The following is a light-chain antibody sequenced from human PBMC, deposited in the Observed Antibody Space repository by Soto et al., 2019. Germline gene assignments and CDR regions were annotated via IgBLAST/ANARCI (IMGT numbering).Light chain of an antibody. CDR1: QSVSSY. CDR2: HAS. Sequence: EIVLTQSPATLSLSPGERATLSCRASQSVSSYLAWYQQKPGQAPRLLIYHASNRATGIPARFSGSGSGTDFTLTISSLEPEDFAVYYCQQRSNWPPTWTFGQGTEVEIK. J-gene: IGKJ1*01. V-gene: IGKV3-11*01. CDR3: QQRSNWPPTWT.